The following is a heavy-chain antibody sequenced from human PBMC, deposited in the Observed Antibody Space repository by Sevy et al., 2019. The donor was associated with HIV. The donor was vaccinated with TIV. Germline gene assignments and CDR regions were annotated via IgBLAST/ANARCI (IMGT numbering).Heavy chain of an antibody. V-gene: IGHV4-59*01. CDR1: GGSISSYY. CDR3: ARDCVFEPLVY. Sequence: SETLSLTCTVSGGSISSYYWSWIRQPPGKGLEWIGYIYYSGSTSSNPSLKSRVTISVDTSKNQYSLKLSAVTAAGTAVYYCARDCVFEPLVYWGQGTLVTVSS. J-gene: IGHJ4*02. CDR2: IYYSGST. D-gene: IGHD2-21*01.